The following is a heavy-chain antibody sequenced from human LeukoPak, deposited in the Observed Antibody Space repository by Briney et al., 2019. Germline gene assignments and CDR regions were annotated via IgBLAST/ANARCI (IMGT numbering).Heavy chain of an antibody. Sequence: GGSLRLSCAASGFTFSDYYMSWVRQAPGKGLEWVSAISGSGGSTYYADSVKGRFTISRDNSKNTLYLQMNSLRAEDTAVYYCAKDNPKYSNYDVGAWFDPWGQGTLVTVSS. D-gene: IGHD4-11*01. CDR3: AKDNPKYSNYDVGAWFDP. J-gene: IGHJ5*02. CDR1: GFTFSDYY. CDR2: ISGSGGST. V-gene: IGHV3-23*01.